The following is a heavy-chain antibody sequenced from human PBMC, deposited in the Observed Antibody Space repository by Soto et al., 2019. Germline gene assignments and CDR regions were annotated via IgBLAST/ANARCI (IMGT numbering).Heavy chain of an antibody. Sequence: ASVKVSCKASGYTFTSYGISWVRQAPGQGLEWMGWISAYNGNTNYAQRLQGRVTMTTDTSTSTAYMELRSLRSDDTAVYYCATSIMGNGAFDIWGQGTMVTVSS. J-gene: IGHJ3*02. CDR2: ISAYNGNT. V-gene: IGHV1-18*01. CDR1: GYTFTSYG. D-gene: IGHD3-16*01. CDR3: ATSIMGNGAFDI.